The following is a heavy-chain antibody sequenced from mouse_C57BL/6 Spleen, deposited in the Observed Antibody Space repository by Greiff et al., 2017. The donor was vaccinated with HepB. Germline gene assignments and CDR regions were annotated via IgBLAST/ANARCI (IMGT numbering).Heavy chain of an antibody. CDR1: GYSFTSYY. J-gene: IGHJ4*01. V-gene: IGHV1-66*01. Sequence: VQLQQSGPELVKPGASVKISCKASGYSFTSYYIHWVKQRPGQGLEWIGWIYPGSGNTKYNEKFKGKATLTADTSSSTAYMQLSILTSEDSAVYYCASITTVVASYAMDYWGQGTSVTVSS. CDR3: ASITTVVASYAMDY. D-gene: IGHD1-1*01. CDR2: IYPGSGNT.